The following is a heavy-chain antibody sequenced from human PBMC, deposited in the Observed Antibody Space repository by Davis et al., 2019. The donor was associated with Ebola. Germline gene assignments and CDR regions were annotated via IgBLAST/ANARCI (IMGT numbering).Heavy chain of an antibody. J-gene: IGHJ4*02. V-gene: IGHV3-20*04. CDR1: GFIVGDKY. CDR3: AKEKVTGSSYYLDY. Sequence: GESLKISCAASGFIVGDKYMSWVRQAPGKGLEWVSGINWNGGSSGYADSVKGRFTISRDNAKNSLYLQMNSLRAEDTAICYCAKEKVTGSSYYLDYWGQGTLVTVSS. D-gene: IGHD7-27*01. CDR2: INWNGGSS.